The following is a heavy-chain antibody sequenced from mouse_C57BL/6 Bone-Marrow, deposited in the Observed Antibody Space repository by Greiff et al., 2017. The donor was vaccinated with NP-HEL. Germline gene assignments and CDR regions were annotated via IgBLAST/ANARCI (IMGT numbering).Heavy chain of an antibody. CDR1: GYTFTSYW. J-gene: IGHJ2*01. CDR2: IDPNSGGT. V-gene: IGHV1-72*01. Sequence: QVQLKESGAELVKPGASVKLSCKASGYTFTSYWMHWVKQRPGRGLEWIGRIDPNSGGTKYNEKFKSKATLTVDKPSSTAYMQLSSLTSEDSAVYYCARSRDSSDYFDYWGQGTTLTVSS. CDR3: ARSRDSSDYFDY. D-gene: IGHD3-2*02.